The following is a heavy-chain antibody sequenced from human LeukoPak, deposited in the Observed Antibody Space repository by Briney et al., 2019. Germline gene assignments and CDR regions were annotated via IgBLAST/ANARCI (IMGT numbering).Heavy chain of an antibody. V-gene: IGHV3-7*03. CDR2: IKQDGSEK. CDR3: ARAPGDPPNY. J-gene: IGHJ4*02. Sequence: GGSLRLSCAASGFTFSNYWMSWDRQAPGKGLEWVANIKQDGSEKYHVDSVKGRFTISRDNAKNSLYLQMNSLRAEDTAVYYCARAPGDPPNYWGQGTLVTVSS. CDR1: GFTFSNYW. D-gene: IGHD4-17*01.